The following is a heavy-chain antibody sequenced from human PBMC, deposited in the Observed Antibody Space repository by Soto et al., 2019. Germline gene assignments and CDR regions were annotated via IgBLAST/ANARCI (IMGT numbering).Heavy chain of an antibody. CDR3: AKGRSISAHYYYYGMDV. Sequence: GGSLRLSCAASGFTFSSYGMHWVRQAPGKGLEWVAVISYDGSNKYYADSVKGRFTISRDNSKNTLYLQMNSLRAEDTAVYYCAKGRSISAHYYYYGMDVWGQGTTVTVSS. D-gene: IGHD6-6*01. V-gene: IGHV3-30*18. CDR2: ISYDGSNK. CDR1: GFTFSSYG. J-gene: IGHJ6*02.